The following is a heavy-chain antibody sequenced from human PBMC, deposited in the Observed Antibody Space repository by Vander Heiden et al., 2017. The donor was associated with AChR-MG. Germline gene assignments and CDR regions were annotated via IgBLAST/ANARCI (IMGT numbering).Heavy chain of an antibody. CDR1: GDSVSNNSAA. V-gene: IGHV6-1*01. CDR2: TYYRSKWYN. Sequence: QVQLQQSGPGLVKPSQTLSLTCAISGDSVSNNSAAWNWIRQSPSRGLEWLGRTYYRSKWYNDYAVSVKSRIIINPDTSKNQFSLQLNSVTPEDTAVYYCSRQGSEDCSGGSCDEAPFDYWGQGTLVTVSS. J-gene: IGHJ4*02. D-gene: IGHD2-15*01. CDR3: SRQGSEDCSGGSCDEAPFDY.